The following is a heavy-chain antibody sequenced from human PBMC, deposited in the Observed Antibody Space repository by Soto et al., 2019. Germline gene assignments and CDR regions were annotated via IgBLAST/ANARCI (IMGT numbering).Heavy chain of an antibody. Sequence: GGSLRLSCAASGFTVSSIYMSWVRQAPGKGLEWVSVIYSGGSAYYADSVKGRFTISRDNSKDTLYLQMNSLRADDTAVYFCARGLLGVNQAYWGQGTLVTVSS. J-gene: IGHJ4*02. CDR1: GFTVSSIY. V-gene: IGHV3-66*01. D-gene: IGHD3-16*01. CDR2: IYSGGSA. CDR3: ARGLLGVNQAY.